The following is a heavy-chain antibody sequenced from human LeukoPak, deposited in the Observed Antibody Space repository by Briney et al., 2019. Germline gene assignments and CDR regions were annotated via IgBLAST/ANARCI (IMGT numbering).Heavy chain of an antibody. CDR2: IYTSGST. V-gene: IGHV4-4*07. D-gene: IGHD3-3*01. Sequence: SETLSFTCTVAGGSISSYYWRWIRPPAGKGLEWIGRIYTSGSTNYNPSLKSRVTMSVDTSKNQFSLKLSSVTAADTAVYYCARTPIFRVVIDYYYYMDVWGKGTTVTVSS. CDR1: GGSISSYY. CDR3: ARTPIFRVVIDYYYYMDV. J-gene: IGHJ6*03.